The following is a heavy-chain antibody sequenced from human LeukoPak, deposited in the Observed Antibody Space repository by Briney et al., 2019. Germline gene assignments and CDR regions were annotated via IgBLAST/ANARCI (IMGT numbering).Heavy chain of an antibody. Sequence: PSETLSLTCTVSGCSISNYYWSWSRQGPGKGLELMGNIYYSGSTKYNPSLNSRVTLSVDTSKNQFSLNLRSVTAADTAVDSCARGGRQQWLLFAFHIGGEGTMVTVSS. CDR2: IYYSGST. D-gene: IGHD2-21*02. J-gene: IGHJ3*02. V-gene: IGHV4-59*01. CDR3: ARGGRQQWLLFAFHI. CDR1: GCSISNYY.